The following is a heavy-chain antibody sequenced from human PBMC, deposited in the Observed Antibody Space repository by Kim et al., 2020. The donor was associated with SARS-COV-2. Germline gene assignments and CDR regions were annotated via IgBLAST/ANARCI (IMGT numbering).Heavy chain of an antibody. J-gene: IGHJ4*02. CDR1: GFTFSSYG. CDR3: AKAVGWLQTPPDY. V-gene: IGHV3-30*18. CDR2: ISYDGSNK. Sequence: GGSLRLSCAASGFTFSSYGMHWVRQAPGKGLEWVAVISYDGSNKYYADSVKGRFTISRDNSKNTLYLQMNSLRAEDTAVYYCAKAVGWLQTPPDYWGQGTLVTVSS. D-gene: IGHD5-12*01.